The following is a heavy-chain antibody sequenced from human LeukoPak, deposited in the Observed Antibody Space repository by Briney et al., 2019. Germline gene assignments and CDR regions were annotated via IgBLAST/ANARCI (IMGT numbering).Heavy chain of an antibody. CDR1: GFTFNTYA. CDR3: AKDSSSGYYTLLLYYFDY. Sequence: GGSLRLSCAASGFTFNTYAMHWVRQAPGKGLDWVAVMSFDGSSKYYVDSVKGRFTISRDNSKNTLYLQMNSLRAEDTAVYYCAKDSSSGYYTLLLYYFDYWGQGTLVTVSS. J-gene: IGHJ4*02. D-gene: IGHD3-22*01. CDR2: MSFDGSSK. V-gene: IGHV3-30-3*01.